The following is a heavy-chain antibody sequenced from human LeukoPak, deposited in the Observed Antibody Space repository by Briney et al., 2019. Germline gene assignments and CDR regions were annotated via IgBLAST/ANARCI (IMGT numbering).Heavy chain of an antibody. CDR1: GFTFGDYS. D-gene: IGHD2-21*01. CDR2: IRSKAYGGTT. Sequence: GGSLRLSCTASGFTFGDYSMNCVRRAPGKGLEWVGFIRSKAYGGTTDYAASVKGRFTISRDDSKSIAYLKMNSLKTEDTAVYYCTRAIFRAPYYHYYMDVWGKGTTVTISS. V-gene: IGHV3-49*04. J-gene: IGHJ6*03. CDR3: TRAIFRAPYYHYYMDV.